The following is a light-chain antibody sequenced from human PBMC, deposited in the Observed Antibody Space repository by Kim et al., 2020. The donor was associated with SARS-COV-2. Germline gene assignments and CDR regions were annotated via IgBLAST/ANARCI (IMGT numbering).Light chain of an antibody. V-gene: IGKV1-39*01. CDR3: QQDYTTPYT. CDR1: QSIDNF. Sequence: DIQMTQSPSSLSASVGDRVTVTCRASQSIDNFLNWYQRKPGKAPKLLLYGASSLQSGVPSRFSGSGSGTDFTLTITSLQPEDFATYFCQQDYTTPYTFGQGTKLEI. CDR2: GAS. J-gene: IGKJ2*01.